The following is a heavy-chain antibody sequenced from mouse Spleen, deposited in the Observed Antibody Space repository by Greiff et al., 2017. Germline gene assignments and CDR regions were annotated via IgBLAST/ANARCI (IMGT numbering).Heavy chain of an antibody. J-gene: IGHJ4*01. D-gene: IGHD2-4*01. CDR1: GFNIKDYY. CDR2: IDPEDGDT. V-gene: IGHV14-1*01. CDR3: TRGLRLYAMDY. Sequence: VQLKESGAEIVRPGASVKLSCTASGFNIKDYYMHWVKQRPEQGLEWIGRIDPEDGDTEYDPKFQGKATLTADTSSNTAYLQLSSLTSEDTAVYYCTRGLRLYAMDYWGQGTSVTVSS.